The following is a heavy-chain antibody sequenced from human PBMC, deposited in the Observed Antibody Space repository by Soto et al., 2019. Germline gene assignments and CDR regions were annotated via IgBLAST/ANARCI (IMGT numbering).Heavy chain of an antibody. CDR2: TWNDGSNK. CDR3: TTELNDMQAFAI. V-gene: IGHV3-33*01. CDR1: GFTFSTYG. D-gene: IGHD1-1*01. J-gene: IGHJ3*02. Sequence: QVQLVESGGGVVQPGRSLRLSCVASGFTFSTYGMHWVRQAPGKGLEWVAMTWNDGSNKYYTDSMKDRFTISRDNSKNTLYLQMNSLTDEDSAVYYCTTELNDMQAFAIWGQGTMVTVSS.